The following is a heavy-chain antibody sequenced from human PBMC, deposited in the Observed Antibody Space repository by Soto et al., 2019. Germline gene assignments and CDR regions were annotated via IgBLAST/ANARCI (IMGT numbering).Heavy chain of an antibody. D-gene: IGHD6-13*01. J-gene: IGHJ6*02. CDR1: GGTYSSYA. V-gene: IGHV1-69*13. CDR3: AKGLYSSSWYYYYGMDV. CDR2: IIPIFGTA. Sequence: VKVACKASGGTYSSYAISWVRQAHGQGLEWMGGIIPIFGTANYAQKFQGRVTITADESTSTAYMELSSLRSEDTAVYYCAKGLYSSSWYYYYGMDVWGQGTTVTSP.